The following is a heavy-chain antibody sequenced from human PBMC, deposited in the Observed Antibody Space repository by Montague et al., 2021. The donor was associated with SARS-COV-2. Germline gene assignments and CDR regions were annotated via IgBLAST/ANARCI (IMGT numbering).Heavy chain of an antibody. V-gene: IGHV4-59*08. Sequence: SETLSLTCTVSGGSISSYYWSWIRQPPGKGLEWIGYIYYSGSTNYNPSLKSRVTISVDTSKNQFSLMLSSVTAADTAVYYCARRGAYSSGWYSGAFDIWGQGTVVTVSS. CDR1: GGSISSYY. J-gene: IGHJ3*02. CDR3: ARRGAYSSGWYSGAFDI. D-gene: IGHD6-19*01. CDR2: IYYSGST.